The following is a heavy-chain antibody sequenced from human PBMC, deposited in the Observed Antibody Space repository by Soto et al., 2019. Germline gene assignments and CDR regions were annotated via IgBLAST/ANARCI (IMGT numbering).Heavy chain of an antibody. CDR3: ARGAPSCSCPDY. J-gene: IGHJ4*02. CDR2: ISGSGGGT. CDR1: GFTFNIYA. V-gene: IGHV3-23*01. Sequence: GGSLRLSCAASGFTFNIYAMSWVRQAPGKGLEWVSAISGSGGGTYYADSVEGRFTISRDNSNNTLYLQMSSLRAEDTAVYYCARGAPSCSCPDYWGQGTLVTV. D-gene: IGHD2-15*01.